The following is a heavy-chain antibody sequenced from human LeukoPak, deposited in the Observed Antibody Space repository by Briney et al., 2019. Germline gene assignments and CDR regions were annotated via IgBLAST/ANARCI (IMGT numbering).Heavy chain of an antibody. Sequence: ASVKVSCKASGGTFSSYAWVRQAPGQGLEWMGGIIPMFGTAKYAQKFQGRVTITADESTSTAYMELSSLRSEDTAVYYCASGSYYQDYWGQGTLVTVSS. D-gene: IGHD1-26*01. V-gene: IGHV1-69*13. CDR2: IIPMFGTA. CDR3: ASGSYYQDY. CDR1: GGTFSSYA. J-gene: IGHJ4*02.